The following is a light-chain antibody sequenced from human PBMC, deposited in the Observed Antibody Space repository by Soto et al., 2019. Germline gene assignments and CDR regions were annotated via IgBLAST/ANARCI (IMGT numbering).Light chain of an antibody. CDR3: HQSYSSPPT. J-gene: IGKJ1*01. CDR1: QSSSTY. CDR2: AAP. Sequence: DIQMTQSPSSLSASGGDSVAITCRASQSSSTYLNWYPLKAGYAPKLLLSAAPGFQSEVPSNFSGSGSGTDFTLTISSLQPEDFATHYCHQSYSSPPTFGQGTKVDIK. V-gene: IGKV1-39*01.